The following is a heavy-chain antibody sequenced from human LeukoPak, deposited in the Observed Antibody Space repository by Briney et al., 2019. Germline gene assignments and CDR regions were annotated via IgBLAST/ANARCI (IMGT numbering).Heavy chain of an antibody. CDR1: GGSISSGSYY. CDR3: ARVIAAAGMNCFDP. V-gene: IGHV4-61*02. Sequence: SETLSLTCTVSGGSISSGSYYWSWIRQPAGKGLEWIGRIYTSGSTNYNPSLKSRVTIPIDTSKTQFSLKLSSVTAADTAVYYCARVIAAAGMNCFDPWGQGTLVTVSS. D-gene: IGHD6-13*01. CDR2: IYTSGST. J-gene: IGHJ5*02.